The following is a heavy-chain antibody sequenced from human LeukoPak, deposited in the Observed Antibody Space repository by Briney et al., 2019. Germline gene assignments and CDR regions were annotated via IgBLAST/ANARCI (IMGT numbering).Heavy chain of an antibody. Sequence: SETLSLTCTVSGGSISSYYWSWIRQPPGKGLEGIGYIYYSGSTNYNPSLKSQVTISVDTSKNQFSLKLSSVTAADTAVYYCARVFYYDSSGYSHNWFDPWGQGTLVTVSS. CDR1: GGSISSYY. CDR2: IYYSGST. CDR3: ARVFYYDSSGYSHNWFDP. V-gene: IGHV4-59*01. D-gene: IGHD3-22*01. J-gene: IGHJ5*02.